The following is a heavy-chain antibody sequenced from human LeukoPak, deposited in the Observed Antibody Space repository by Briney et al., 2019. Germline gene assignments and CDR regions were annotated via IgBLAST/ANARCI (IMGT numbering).Heavy chain of an antibody. Sequence: SETLSLTRTVSGGSISSYYWSWIRQPAGKGLEWIGRIYTSGSTNYNPSLKGRVTMSVDTSKNQFSLKLSSVTAADTAVYYCARESPLWFGELHSSYQMDVWGKGTTVTISS. CDR3: ARESPLWFGELHSSYQMDV. CDR1: GGSISSYY. V-gene: IGHV4-4*07. CDR2: IYTSGST. J-gene: IGHJ6*03. D-gene: IGHD3-10*01.